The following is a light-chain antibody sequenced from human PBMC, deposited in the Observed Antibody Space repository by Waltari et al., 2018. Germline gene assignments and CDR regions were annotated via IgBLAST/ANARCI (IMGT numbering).Light chain of an antibody. V-gene: IGKV1-13*02. CDR3: QQGNSYPRT. CDR2: YAN. CDR1: QGISSY. J-gene: IGKJ1*01. Sequence: IQMSQSPSSLSASVGDRVTITCRASQGISSYLNWYQQKPGKAPKLLIYYANSLASGVPSRFSGSGSGKEFTLTISSLQPEDFATYYCQQGNSYPRTFGQGTKVEIK.